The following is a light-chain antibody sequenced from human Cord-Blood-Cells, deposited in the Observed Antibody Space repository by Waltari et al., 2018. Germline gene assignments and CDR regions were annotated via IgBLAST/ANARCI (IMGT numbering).Light chain of an antibody. CDR3: CSYAGSSTWV. CDR2: EGS. Sequence: QSALTQPASVYGSPGQPITISCTGTRSDVGSYNLVSWYQQPPGKAPKLLIYEGSKRPSGVSNRFSGSKSGNTASLTISGLQAEDEADYYCCSYAGSSTWVFGGGTKLTVL. V-gene: IGLV2-23*01. CDR1: RSDVGSYNL. J-gene: IGLJ3*02.